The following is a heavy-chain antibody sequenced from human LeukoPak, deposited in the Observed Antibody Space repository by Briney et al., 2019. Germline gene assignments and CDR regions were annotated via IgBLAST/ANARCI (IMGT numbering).Heavy chain of an antibody. CDR2: IYYSGST. V-gene: IGHV4-39*07. CDR1: GGSISSSSYY. CDR3: ARAHGYDYGY. Sequence: SETLSLTCTVSGGSISSSSYYWGWIRQPPGKGLEWIGSIYYSGSTYYNPSLKSRVTISVDTSKNQFSLKLSSVTAADTAVYYCARAHGYDYGYWGQGTLVTVSS. J-gene: IGHJ4*02. D-gene: IGHD5-12*01.